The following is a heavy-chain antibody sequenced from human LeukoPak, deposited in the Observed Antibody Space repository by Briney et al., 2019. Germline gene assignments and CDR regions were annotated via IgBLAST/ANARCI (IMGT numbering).Heavy chain of an antibody. CDR1: GFTFSSYS. V-gene: IGHV3-48*01. Sequence: AGGSLRLSCAASGFTFSSYSMNWVRQAPGKGLEWVSYISSSSTIFYADSVKGRFTISRDNAKSSLYLQMNSLRAEDTAVYYCATGLLTWELRDYWGQGTLVTVSS. CDR3: ATGLLTWELRDY. J-gene: IGHJ4*02. CDR2: ISSSSTI. D-gene: IGHD1-26*01.